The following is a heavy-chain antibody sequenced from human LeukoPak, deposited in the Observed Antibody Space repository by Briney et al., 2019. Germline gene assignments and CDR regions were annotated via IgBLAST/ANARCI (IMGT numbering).Heavy chain of an antibody. CDR1: GFTVSSNY. CDR3: ARGYYYDSSGYLFDY. CDR2: IYSGGST. J-gene: IGHJ4*02. V-gene: IGHV3-53*01. Sequence: GGSMRLSCAASGFTVSSNYMSWVRQAPGKGLEGVSVIYSGGSTYYADSVKGRFTISRDNSKNTLYLQMNSLRAEDTAVYYCARGYYYDSSGYLFDYWGQGTLVTVSS. D-gene: IGHD3-22*01.